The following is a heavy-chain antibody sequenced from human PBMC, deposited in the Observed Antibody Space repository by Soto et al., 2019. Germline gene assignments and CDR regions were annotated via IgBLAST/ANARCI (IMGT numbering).Heavy chain of an antibody. V-gene: IGHV3-48*01. CDR2: ISSSSSTI. D-gene: IGHD2-15*01. CDR3: ARVRGGYCSGGSCYGDAFDI. CDR1: GFTFSSYS. J-gene: IGHJ3*02. Sequence: GGSLRLSCAASGFTFSSYSMNWVRQAPGKGLEWVSYISSSSSTIYYADSVKGRFTISRDNAKNSLYLQMNSLRAEDTAVYYCARVRGGYCSGGSCYGDAFDIWGQGTMVTVSS.